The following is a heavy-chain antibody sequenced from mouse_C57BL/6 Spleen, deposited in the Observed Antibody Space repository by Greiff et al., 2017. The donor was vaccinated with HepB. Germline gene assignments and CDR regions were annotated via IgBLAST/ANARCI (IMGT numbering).Heavy chain of an antibody. J-gene: IGHJ2*01. D-gene: IGHD3-2*02. Sequence: EVQLQESGGDLVKPGGSLKLSCAASGFTFSSYGMSWVRQTPDKRLEWVATISSGGSYTYYPDSVKGRFTISRDNAKNTLYLQMSSLKSEDTAVYYSARDSSGHYYFDYWGQGTTLTVSS. V-gene: IGHV5-6*01. CDR3: ARDSSGHYYFDY. CDR1: GFTFSSYG. CDR2: ISSGGSYT.